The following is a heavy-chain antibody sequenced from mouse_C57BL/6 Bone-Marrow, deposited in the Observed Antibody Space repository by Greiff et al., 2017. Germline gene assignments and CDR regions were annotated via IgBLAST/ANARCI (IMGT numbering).Heavy chain of an antibody. CDR1: GFNIKDDY. V-gene: IGHV14-4*01. CDR3: TTWGTTVVAPYYFDY. Sequence: EVQLQQSGAELVRPGASVKLSCTASGFNIKDDYMHWVKQRPEQGLEWIGWIDPENGDTAYASKFQGKATITADTSSNTAYLQLSSLTSEDTAVYYCTTWGTTVVAPYYFDYWGQGTTLTVSS. D-gene: IGHD1-1*01. CDR2: IDPENGDT. J-gene: IGHJ2*01.